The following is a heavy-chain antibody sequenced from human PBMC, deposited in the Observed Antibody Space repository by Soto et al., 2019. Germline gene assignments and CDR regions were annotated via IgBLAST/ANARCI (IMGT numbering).Heavy chain of an antibody. CDR1: GYSFTSYW. Sequence: GESLKISCKGSGYSFTSYWIGWVRQMPGKGLEWMGIIYPGDSDTRYSPSFQGQVTISADKSISTAYLQWSSLKASDTAMYYCARHVYSGNMFDAFDIWGQGTMVTVSS. V-gene: IGHV5-51*01. CDR3: ARHVYSGNMFDAFDI. J-gene: IGHJ3*02. CDR2: IYPGDSDT. D-gene: IGHD5-12*01.